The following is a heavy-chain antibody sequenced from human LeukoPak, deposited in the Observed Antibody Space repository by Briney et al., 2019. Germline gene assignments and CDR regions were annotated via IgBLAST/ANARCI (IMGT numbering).Heavy chain of an antibody. V-gene: IGHV3-23*01. J-gene: IGHJ6*02. CDR2: ISGSGGST. D-gene: IGHD6-19*01. CDR3: GKSAVAGYDYYGMDV. Sequence: GGSLRLSCAASGFTFSSYVMSWVRQAPGKGLEWVSAISGSGGSTYYADSVKGRFTISRDNSKNTMYLQMNSLRAEDTAVYYCGKSAVAGYDYYGMDVWGQGTTVTVSS. CDR1: GFTFSSYV.